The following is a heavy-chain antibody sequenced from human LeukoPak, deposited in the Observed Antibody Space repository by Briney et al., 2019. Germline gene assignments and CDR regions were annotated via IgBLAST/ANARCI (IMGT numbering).Heavy chain of an antibody. CDR2: MNPNSGNT. V-gene: IGHV1-8*01. CDR3: ARFGELSHEWYYYYYMDV. D-gene: IGHD3-10*01. Sequence: ASVKVSCKASGYTFTSYDTNWVRQATGQGLEWMGWMNPNSGNTGYAQKSQGRVTMTRNTSISTAYMELRSLRSDDTAVYYCARFGELSHEWYYYYYMDVWGKGTTVTISS. J-gene: IGHJ6*03. CDR1: GYTFTSYD.